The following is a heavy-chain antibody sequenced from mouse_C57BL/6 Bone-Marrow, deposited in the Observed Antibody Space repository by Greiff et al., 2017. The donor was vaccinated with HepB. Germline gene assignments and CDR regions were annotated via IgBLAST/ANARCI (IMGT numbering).Heavy chain of an antibody. CDR2: INPYNGGT. CDR3: ACYPSQDY. Sequence: VQLKESGPVLVKPGASVKMSCKASGYTFTDYYMNWVKQSHGKSLEWIGVINPYNGGTSYNQKFKGKATLTVDKSSSTAYMELNSLTSEDSAVYYCACYPSQDYWGQGTTLTVSS. D-gene: IGHD1-1*01. V-gene: IGHV1-19*01. J-gene: IGHJ2*01. CDR1: GYTFTDYY.